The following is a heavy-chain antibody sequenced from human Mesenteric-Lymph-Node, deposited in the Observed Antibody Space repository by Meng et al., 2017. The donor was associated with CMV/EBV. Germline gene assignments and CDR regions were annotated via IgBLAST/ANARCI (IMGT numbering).Heavy chain of an antibody. J-gene: IGHJ6*02. V-gene: IGHV3-21*01. CDR2: ISSSSSYI. D-gene: IGHD1-7*01. CDR1: GFTFSSYS. CDR3: ARGDWNYNDYYYYGMDV. Sequence: GGSLKISCAASGFTFSSYSMNWVRQAPGKGLEWVSSISSSSSYIYYADSVKGRFTISRDNAKNSLYLQMNSLRAEDTAVYYCARGDWNYNDYYYYGMDVWGQGTTVTVSS.